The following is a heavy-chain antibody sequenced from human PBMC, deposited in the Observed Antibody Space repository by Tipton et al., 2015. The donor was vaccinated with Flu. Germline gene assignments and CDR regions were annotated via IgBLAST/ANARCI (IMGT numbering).Heavy chain of an antibody. V-gene: IGHV4-39*01. CDR1: GGSISSSSYY. CDR2: IYYSGST. CDR3: ARRGGYDILTGYLGYYYYYGMDV. J-gene: IGHJ6*02. D-gene: IGHD3-9*01. Sequence: TLSLTCTVSGGSISSSSYYWGWIRQPPGKGLEWIGSIYYSGSTYYNPSLKSRVTISVDTSKNQFSLKLSSVAAADTAVYYCARRGGYDILTGYLGYYYYYGMDVWGQGTTVTVSS.